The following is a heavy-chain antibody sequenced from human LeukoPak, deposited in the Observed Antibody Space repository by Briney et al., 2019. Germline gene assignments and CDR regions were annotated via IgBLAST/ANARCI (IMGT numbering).Heavy chain of an antibody. CDR2: ISSSSYI. J-gene: IGHJ4*02. CDR1: GFTFSSYS. V-gene: IGHV3-21*01. CDR3: ARTMVRQPFDY. D-gene: IGHD3-10*01. Sequence: GGSLRLSCAASGFTFSSYSMNWVRQAPGKGVEWVSSISSSSYIYYADSVKGRFTISRDNAKNSLYLQMNSLRAEDTAVYYCARTMVRQPFDYWGQGTLVTVPS.